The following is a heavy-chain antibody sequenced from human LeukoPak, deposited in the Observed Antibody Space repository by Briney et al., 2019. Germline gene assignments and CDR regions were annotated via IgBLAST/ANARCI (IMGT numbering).Heavy chain of an antibody. J-gene: IGHJ4*02. CDR1: GGSISSSSYY. Sequence: NPSETLSLTCTVSGGSISSSSYYWGWIRQPPGKGLEWIGSIYYGGSTYYNPSLKSRVTISVDTSKNQSSLNLSSVTAADPAVYYCARQPFGSSWYYFDYWGQGTLVTVSS. CDR3: ARQPFGSSWYYFDY. D-gene: IGHD6-13*01. V-gene: IGHV4-39*01. CDR2: IYYGGST.